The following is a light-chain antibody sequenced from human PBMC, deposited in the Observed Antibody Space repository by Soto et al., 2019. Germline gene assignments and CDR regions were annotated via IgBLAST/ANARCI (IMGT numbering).Light chain of an antibody. CDR1: QSVSRY. J-gene: IGKJ4*01. CDR2: DAS. CDR3: QQRSNWPALT. V-gene: IGKV3-11*01. Sequence: EIVLTQSPATLSLSPGERATLSCRASQSVSRYLAWYQQKPGQAPRLLIYDASNRATGIAARFSGSGSGTDFTLTISSLEPEDFAVYYCQQRSNWPALTFGGGTKVEIK.